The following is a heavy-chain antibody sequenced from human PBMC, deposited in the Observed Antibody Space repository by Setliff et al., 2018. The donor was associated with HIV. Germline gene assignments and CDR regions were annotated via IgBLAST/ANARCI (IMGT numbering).Heavy chain of an antibody. J-gene: IGHJ6*03. Sequence: PSETLSLTCAVYGGSFSGYSWGWIRQPPGKGLEWIGEINHSGGTNYNPSLKSRVTISVDTSKRQFSLNLTSVTAADTAVYYCARGPPAEDYYYYMDVWDKGTTVTVSS. CDR2: INHSGGT. CDR3: ARGPPAEDYYYYMDV. CDR1: GGSFSGYS. V-gene: IGHV4-34*01.